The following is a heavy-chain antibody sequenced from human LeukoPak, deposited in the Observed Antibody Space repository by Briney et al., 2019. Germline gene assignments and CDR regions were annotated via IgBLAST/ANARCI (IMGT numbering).Heavy chain of an antibody. V-gene: IGHV3-30-3*01. CDR2: ISYDGSNK. CDR1: GFTFSSYA. CDR3: AKDYYDSSGYLFDY. D-gene: IGHD3-22*01. Sequence: GGSLRLSCAASGFTFSSYAMHWVRQAPGEGLEWVAVISYDGSNKYYADSVRGRFTISRDNAKNTLYLQMNSLRAEDTALYYCAKDYYDSSGYLFDYWGQGTLVIVSS. J-gene: IGHJ4*02.